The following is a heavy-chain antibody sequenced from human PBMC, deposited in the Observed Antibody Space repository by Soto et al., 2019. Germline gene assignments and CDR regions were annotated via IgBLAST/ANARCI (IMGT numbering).Heavy chain of an antibody. CDR3: ARDSGGRWLQFEYYYYYGMDV. J-gene: IGHJ6*02. CDR2: ISSSSSTI. Sequence: EVPLVESGGGLVQPGGSLRLSCAASGFTFSSYSMNWVRQAPGKGLEWVSYISSSSSTIYYADSVKGRFTISRDNAKNSLYLQMNSLRAEDTAVYYCARDSGGRWLQFEYYYYYGMDVWGQGTTVTVSS. CDR1: GFTFSSYS. V-gene: IGHV3-48*01. D-gene: IGHD5-12*01.